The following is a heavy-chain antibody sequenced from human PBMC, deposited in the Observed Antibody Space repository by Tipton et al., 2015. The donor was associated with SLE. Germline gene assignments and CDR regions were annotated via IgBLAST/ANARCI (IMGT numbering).Heavy chain of an antibody. CDR2: IYYSGST. D-gene: IGHD3-9*01. V-gene: IGHV4-59*01. Sequence: TLSLTCTVSGGSIGSYYWSWVRQPPGKGLEWIGYIYYSGSTNYNPSLKSRVTISVDRSKNQFSLKLNSVTAADTAVYYCARLRDYDILTGWSGMDVWGQGTTVTVSS. J-gene: IGHJ6*02. CDR1: GGSIGSYY. CDR3: ARLRDYDILTGWSGMDV.